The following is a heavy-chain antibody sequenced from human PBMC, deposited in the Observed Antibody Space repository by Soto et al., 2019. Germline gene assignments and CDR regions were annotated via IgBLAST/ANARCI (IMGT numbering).Heavy chain of an antibody. V-gene: IGHV6-1*01. CDR2: TYYRSKWYN. J-gene: IGHJ6*02. D-gene: IGHD6-19*01. CDR3: ARDLTVAATEGYYYYYGMDV. Sequence: PSQTLSLTCAISGDSVSSNSAAWNWIRQSPSRGLEWLGRTYYRSKWYNDYAVSVKSRITINPDTSKNQFPLQLNSVTPEDTAVYYCARDLTVAATEGYYYYYGMDVWGQGTTVTVSS. CDR1: GDSVSSNSAA.